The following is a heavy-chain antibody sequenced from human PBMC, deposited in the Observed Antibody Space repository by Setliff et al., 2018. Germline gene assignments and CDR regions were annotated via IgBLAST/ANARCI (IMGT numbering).Heavy chain of an antibody. Sequence: SETLSLTCPVSGASISSGTYYGAWIRQPPGKGLEWIGRIHYRGPTYSNASLASLLTISVDTAKNQFSLKLTSVTAADTAVYYCARTGTYRYFDYWGQETRVTVSS. V-gene: IGHV4-39*01. CDR2: IHYRGPT. CDR3: ARTGTYRYFDY. J-gene: IGHJ4*02. D-gene: IGHD1-1*01. CDR1: GASISSGTYY.